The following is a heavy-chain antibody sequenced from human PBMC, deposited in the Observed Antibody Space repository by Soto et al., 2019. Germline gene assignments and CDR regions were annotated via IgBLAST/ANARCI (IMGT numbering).Heavy chain of an antibody. CDR1: GGSITSGNG. CDR3: ALVTTPWLPFDY. D-gene: IGHD2-15*01. V-gene: IGHV4-4*02. J-gene: IGHJ4*01. CDR2: ISHSGNT. Sequence: SETLSLTCVVSGGSITSGNGWSWVRQAPGKGLEWIGEISHSGNTNYNPSLKSRLTISLDKSKNQFSLKLSSVTAADTAVYYCALVTTPWLPFDYWGHGTLVT.